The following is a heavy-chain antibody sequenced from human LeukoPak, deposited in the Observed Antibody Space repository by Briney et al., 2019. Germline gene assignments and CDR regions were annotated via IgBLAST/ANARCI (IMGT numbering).Heavy chain of an antibody. CDR3: ARVLAANGWFDP. Sequence: GASVKVSCKASGYTFTSYYMHWVRQAPGQGLEWMGIISPSGGSTSYAQKFQGRVTMTRDMSTSTVYMELSSLRSEDTAVYYCARVLAANGWFDPWGQGTLVTVSS. CDR2: ISPSGGST. V-gene: IGHV1-46*01. D-gene: IGHD2-2*01. CDR1: GYTFTSYY. J-gene: IGHJ5*02.